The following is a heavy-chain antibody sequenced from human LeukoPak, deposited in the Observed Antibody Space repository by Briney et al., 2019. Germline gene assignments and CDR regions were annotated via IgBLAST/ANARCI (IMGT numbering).Heavy chain of an antibody. V-gene: IGHV3-30*02. CDR3: AKLGINYYYMDV. Sequence: PGGSLRLSCAASGFTFSSYWMHWVRQTPGKGLECVAFIRYDGNDKYFADSVKGRFTVSRDNSKNTLYLQMNNLRAEDTAVYYCAKLGINYYYMDVWGKGTTVTISS. D-gene: IGHD7-27*01. CDR2: IRYDGNDK. J-gene: IGHJ6*03. CDR1: GFTFSSYW.